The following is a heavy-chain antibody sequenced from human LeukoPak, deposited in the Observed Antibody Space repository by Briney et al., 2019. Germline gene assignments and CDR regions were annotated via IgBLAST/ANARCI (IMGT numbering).Heavy chain of an antibody. CDR1: GYTFTYRY. V-gene: IGHV1-45*02. Sequence: GSSVKVSCKASGYTFTYRYLHWVRQAPGQALEWMGWITPFNGNTNYAQKFQGRVTITTDESTSTAYMELSSLRSEDTAVYYCARAQGYCSGGSCPSYYYYYMDVWGKGTTVTVSS. J-gene: IGHJ6*03. CDR3: ARAQGYCSGGSCPSYYYYYMDV. D-gene: IGHD2-15*01. CDR2: ITPFNGNT.